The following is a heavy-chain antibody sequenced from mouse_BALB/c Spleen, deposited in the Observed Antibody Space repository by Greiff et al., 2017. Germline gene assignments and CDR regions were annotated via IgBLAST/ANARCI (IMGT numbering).Heavy chain of an antibody. Sequence: GAELARPGASVKLSCKASGYTFPSSWMQWVKQRPGRGLEWIGAIYPGDGDTRYTQKFKGKATLTADKSSSTAYMQLSSLASEDSAVYYCARGGYGDYWGQGTTLTVSS. J-gene: IGHJ2*01. CDR3: ARGGYGDY. D-gene: IGHD3-1*01. V-gene: IGHV1-87*01. CDR1: GYTFPSSW. CDR2: IYPGDGDT.